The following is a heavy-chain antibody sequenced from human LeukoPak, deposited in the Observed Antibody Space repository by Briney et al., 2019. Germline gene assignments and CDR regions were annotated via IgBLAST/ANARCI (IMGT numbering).Heavy chain of an antibody. D-gene: IGHD3-22*01. J-gene: IGHJ4*02. Sequence: SETLSLTCTVSGDSISPYYWGWIRQPPGKGLEWIGRINPTGSTDYNPSLKSRVTMSLDTSKNQFSLNLWSVTAADTAVYYCARESKSYDGSGFYHDSWGQGTLVTVSS. CDR3: ARESKSYDGSGFYHDS. CDR1: GDSISPYY. V-gene: IGHV4-4*07. CDR2: INPTGST.